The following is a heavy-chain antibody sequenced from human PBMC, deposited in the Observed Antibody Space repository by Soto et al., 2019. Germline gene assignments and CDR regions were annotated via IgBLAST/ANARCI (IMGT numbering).Heavy chain of an antibody. CDR1: GFTFSDFA. J-gene: IGHJ6*02. CDR2: LDGAGGST. CDR3: AAPRDEYGSGVSWFTYGMDI. V-gene: IGHV3-23*01. D-gene: IGHD3-10*01. Sequence: GGSLRLSCLASGFTFSDFAMTWVRHVPGRGLGWVASLDGAGGSTYYAESVRGRFSISRDNSQNPLFLQMKRLTVDDTAIYYCAAPRDEYGSGVSWFTYGMDIWGQGTTVTVSS.